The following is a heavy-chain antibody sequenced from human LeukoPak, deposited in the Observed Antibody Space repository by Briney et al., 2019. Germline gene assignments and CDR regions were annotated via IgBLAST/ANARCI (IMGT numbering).Heavy chain of an antibody. CDR2: IKHDGSEK. J-gene: IGHJ4*02. Sequence: GGSLRLSCAASGFTFSSYWMSWVRQAPGKGLEWMANIKHDGSEKYYVDSVKGRFTISRDNAKNSLYLQMNSLRAEDTAVYYCARGVRIAVAGNIDYWGQGTLVTVSS. CDR3: ARGVRIAVAGNIDY. D-gene: IGHD6-19*01. V-gene: IGHV3-7*04. CDR1: GFTFSSYW.